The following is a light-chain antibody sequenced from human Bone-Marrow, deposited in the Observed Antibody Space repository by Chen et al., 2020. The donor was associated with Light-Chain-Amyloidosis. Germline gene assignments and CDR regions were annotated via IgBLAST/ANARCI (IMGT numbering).Light chain of an antibody. CDR1: SGSIATNS. CDR2: EDD. Sequence: NFMLTQPHSESESPGKTVIISCTRSSGSIATNSVQWYQQRPGSAPTTVIYEDDQRPSGVPDRFSGSIDRSSNSASLTISGLKTEDEADYYCQSYQGSSQGVFGGGTKLTVL. CDR3: QSYQGSSQGV. V-gene: IGLV6-57*03. J-gene: IGLJ3*02.